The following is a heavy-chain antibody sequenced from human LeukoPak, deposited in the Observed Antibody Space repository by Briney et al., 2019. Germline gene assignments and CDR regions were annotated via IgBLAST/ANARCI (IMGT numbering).Heavy chain of an antibody. Sequence: PGGSLRLSCAASGFTFSSYAMTWVRQAPGKGLEWVSSMSSGSRYIYYADSVRGRFTISRDNAKNSLYLLMNSLRAEDTAVYYCTRDRPTGASRVSVVQWGQGTLVTVSS. V-gene: IGHV3-21*01. CDR2: MSSGSRYI. D-gene: IGHD2-15*01. CDR3: TRDRPTGASRVSVVQ. J-gene: IGHJ4*02. CDR1: GFTFSSYA.